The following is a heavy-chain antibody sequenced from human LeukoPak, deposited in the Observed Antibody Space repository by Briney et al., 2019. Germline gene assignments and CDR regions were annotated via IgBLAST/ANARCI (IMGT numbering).Heavy chain of an antibody. Sequence: ASVKVSCKASGYTFTGYYMHWVRQAPGQGLEWMGWINPNSGGTNYAQKFQGRVTMTRDTSISTAYMELSRLRSDDTAVYYCARTYDILTGYDYRGQGTLVTVSS. D-gene: IGHD3-9*01. CDR1: GYTFTGYY. J-gene: IGHJ4*02. CDR3: ARTYDILTGYDY. V-gene: IGHV1-2*02. CDR2: INPNSGGT.